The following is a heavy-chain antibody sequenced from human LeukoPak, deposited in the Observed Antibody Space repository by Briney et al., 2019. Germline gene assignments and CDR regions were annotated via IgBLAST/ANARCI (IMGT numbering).Heavy chain of an antibody. CDR2: NSSSSSTI. J-gene: IGHJ4*02. D-gene: IGHD3-9*01. CDR1: RLTFSSYS. Sequence: GGSLRLSCAPCRLTFSSYSVMWVRRAPGEGVEWVSYNSSSSSTIYYVDTVKGRFTISRDNAKNSLYLQMNSLRDEDTAVYCCARGQYFGGQGTLVTVSS. V-gene: IGHV3-48*02. CDR3: ARGQYF.